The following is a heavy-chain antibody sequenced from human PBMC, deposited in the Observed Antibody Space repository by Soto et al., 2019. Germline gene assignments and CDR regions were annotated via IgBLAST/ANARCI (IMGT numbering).Heavy chain of an antibody. J-gene: IGHJ5*02. CDR1: GGSFSGYY. Sequence: SETLSLTCAVYGGSFSGYYWSWVRQTPGKGLEWIAEITHTGDTNYNPSLKSRVTISVDTSKNQFSLRLSSVTAADTAIYYCATRITVFGLLIPPFDPWGQGTQVTVSS. V-gene: IGHV4-34*01. CDR2: ITHTGDT. D-gene: IGHD3-3*01. CDR3: ATRITVFGLLIPPFDP.